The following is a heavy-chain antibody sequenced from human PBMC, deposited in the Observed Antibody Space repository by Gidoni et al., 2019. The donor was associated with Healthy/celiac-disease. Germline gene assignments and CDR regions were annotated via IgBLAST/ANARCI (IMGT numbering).Heavy chain of an antibody. V-gene: IGHV3-9*01. Sequence: EVQLVESGGGLVQPGRSLRLSCAASGFTFDDYAMHWVRQAPGKGLEWVSGISWNSGSIGYADSVKGRFTISRDNAKNSLYLQMNSLRAEDTALYYCAKDTNAAIMVNFQHWGQGTLVTVSS. CDR2: ISWNSGSI. J-gene: IGHJ1*01. D-gene: IGHD2-2*01. CDR3: AKDTNAAIMVNFQH. CDR1: GFTFDDYA.